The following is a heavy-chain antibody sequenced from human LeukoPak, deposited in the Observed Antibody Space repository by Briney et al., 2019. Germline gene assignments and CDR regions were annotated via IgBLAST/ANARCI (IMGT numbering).Heavy chain of an antibody. D-gene: IGHD3-3*01. CDR1: GFTFSTCG. J-gene: IGHJ4*02. Sequence: GGSLRLSCAASGFTFSTCGMNWVRQAPGKGLEWVSSISGSSAYIYYADSVKGRFTISRDNAKNSLYLQMNSLRAEDTAVYYCARGSEWSSGVSDYWGQGTLVTVSS. V-gene: IGHV3-21*01. CDR2: ISGSSAYI. CDR3: ARGSEWSSGVSDY.